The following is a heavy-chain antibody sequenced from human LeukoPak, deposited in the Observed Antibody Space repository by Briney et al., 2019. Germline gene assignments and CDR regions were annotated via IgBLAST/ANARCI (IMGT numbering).Heavy chain of an antibody. CDR1: GGSISNYY. D-gene: IGHD2-21*02. V-gene: IGHV4-4*07. Sequence: SETLSLTCTVSGGSISNYYWSWIRQPAGKGLEWIGRISISGSTNYNPSLKSRVTMSVDTSKNQFSLELSSVTAADTAVYYCAREDYYGDYCFHYWGQGTLVTVSS. CDR2: ISISGST. CDR3: AREDYYGDYCFHY. J-gene: IGHJ4*02.